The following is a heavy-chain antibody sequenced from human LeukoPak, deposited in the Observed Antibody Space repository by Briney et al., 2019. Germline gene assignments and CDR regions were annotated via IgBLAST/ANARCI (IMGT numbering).Heavy chain of an antibody. CDR1: GFTFSSYS. J-gene: IGHJ5*02. Sequence: GGSLRLSCAASGFTFSSYSMYWVRQAPGKGLEWVSSISSSSSYIYYADSVKGRFTISRDNAKNSLYLQMNSLRAEDTAVYYCARDWVPAKGGNWFDPWGQGTLVTVSS. CDR2: ISSSSSYI. V-gene: IGHV3-21*01. D-gene: IGHD2-2*01. CDR3: ARDWVPAKGGNWFDP.